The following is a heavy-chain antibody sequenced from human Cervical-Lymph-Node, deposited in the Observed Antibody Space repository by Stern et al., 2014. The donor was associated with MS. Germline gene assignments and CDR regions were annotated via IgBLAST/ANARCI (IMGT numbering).Heavy chain of an antibody. CDR3: ARGVDQGVDY. V-gene: IGHV1-8*01. J-gene: IGHJ4*02. D-gene: IGHD5-12*01. CDR2: MSPNSGDT. CDR1: GYTFTSLH. Sequence: VQLVQSGAEVKKPGASVKVSCKASGYTFTSLHINWVRQTTGQGLEWMGWMSPNSGDTGYAQKFQDRVTMTRNTSIGTAYMELSSLRSEDTAIYYCARGVDQGVDYWGQGTLVTVSS.